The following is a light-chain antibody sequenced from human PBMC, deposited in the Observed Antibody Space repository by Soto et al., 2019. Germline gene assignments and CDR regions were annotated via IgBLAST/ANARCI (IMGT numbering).Light chain of an antibody. CDR1: QSVSSSY. CDR3: QHYGTSSWT. Sequence: EFVLTQSPGTLSLSPGERATLSCRASQSVSSSYLDWYQQKPGQAPRLLIYGASSRATGIPDRFSGSGSGTDFTLTISRLEPEDFAVYYCQHYGTSSWTFGQGTKVDIK. CDR2: GAS. V-gene: IGKV3-20*01. J-gene: IGKJ1*01.